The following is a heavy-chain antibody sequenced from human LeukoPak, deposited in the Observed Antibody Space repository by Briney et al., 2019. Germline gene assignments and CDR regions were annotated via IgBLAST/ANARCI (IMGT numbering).Heavy chain of an antibody. Sequence: GGSLRLSCAASGFTFSSYAMSWVRQAPGKGLEWVSAISGSGGSTYYADSVRGRFTISRDNSKNTLYLQMNSLRAEDTAVYYCAKGMNDFWSGYYRSYYMDVWGKGTTVTVSS. V-gene: IGHV3-23*01. CDR1: GFTFSSYA. D-gene: IGHD3-3*01. CDR3: AKGMNDFWSGYYRSYYMDV. CDR2: ISGSGGST. J-gene: IGHJ6*03.